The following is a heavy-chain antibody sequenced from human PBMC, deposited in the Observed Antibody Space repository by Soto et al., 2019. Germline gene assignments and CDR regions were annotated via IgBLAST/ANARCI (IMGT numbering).Heavy chain of an antibody. CDR2: ISAYNGNT. V-gene: IGHV1-18*01. D-gene: IGHD6-19*01. Sequence: ASVKVSCKASGYTFTSYGISWVRQTPGQGLEWMGWISAYNGNTNYAQKLQGRVTMTTDTSTSTAYMELRSLRSDDTAVYYCARTSLGAVAGTTIDYWGQGTLVTVSS. CDR3: ARTSLGAVAGTTIDY. CDR1: GYTFTSYG. J-gene: IGHJ4*02.